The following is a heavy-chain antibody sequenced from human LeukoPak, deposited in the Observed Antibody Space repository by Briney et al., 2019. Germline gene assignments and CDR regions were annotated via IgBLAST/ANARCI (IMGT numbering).Heavy chain of an antibody. V-gene: IGHV3-30*18. CDR2: ISYDGSNK. CDR1: GFIFSSCG. CDR3: AKTKIWELPSYYFDY. J-gene: IGHJ4*02. Sequence: GGSLRLSCAASGFIFSSCGMHWVRQAPGKGLEWVAVISYDGSNKYYADSVKGRFTISRDNSKNTLYLQMNSLRAEDTAVYYCAKTKIWELPSYYFDYWGQGTLVTVSS. D-gene: IGHD1-26*01.